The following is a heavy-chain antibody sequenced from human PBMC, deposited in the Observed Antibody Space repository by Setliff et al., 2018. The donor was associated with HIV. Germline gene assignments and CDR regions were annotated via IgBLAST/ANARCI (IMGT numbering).Heavy chain of an antibody. CDR2: IIHSGST. J-gene: IGHJ4*02. D-gene: IGHD6-19*01. CDR1: GGSFSGYY. V-gene: IGHV4-34*12. Sequence: SDTLSLTCAVYGGSFSGYYWSWIRQPPGKGLEWIGEIIHSGSTNYNPSLKSRVTISVDTSKNQFSLKLSSVTAADTAVYYCARRSGWSEDYWGQGTLVTVSS. CDR3: ARRSGWSEDY.